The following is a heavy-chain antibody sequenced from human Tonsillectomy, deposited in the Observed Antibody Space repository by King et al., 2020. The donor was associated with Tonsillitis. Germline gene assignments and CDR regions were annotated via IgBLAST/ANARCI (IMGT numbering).Heavy chain of an antibody. CDR1: GFTVSTNY. CDR3: ARVIFGQSRV. CDR2: LYGGGRT. Sequence: VQLVESGGGLVQPGGALRLSCAPSGFTVSTNYMTWVRQAPGKGLEWVSILYGGGRTYYAGSVKGRFTISRDMSTNTLFLQMNSLRAEDTAVYYCARVIFGQSRVWGQGTLVTVSS. V-gene: IGHV3-66*01. J-gene: IGHJ4*02. D-gene: IGHD3-3*02.